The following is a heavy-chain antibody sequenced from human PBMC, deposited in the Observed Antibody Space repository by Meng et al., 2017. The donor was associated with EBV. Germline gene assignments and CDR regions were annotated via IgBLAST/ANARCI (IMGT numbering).Heavy chain of an antibody. V-gene: IGHV4-61*01. CDR1: GGSVNNESYY. J-gene: IGHJ5*02. CDR2: IYYTGST. Sequence: QVQLQESGPGLVKPSETLSLTCTVSGGSVNNESYYWGWIRQPPGKGLEYIGYIYYTGSTNYNSSLKSRVTISLDKSKNQFSLKLTSLTAADTAIYYCARGDYTNYPRWLDPWGQGTLVTVSS. D-gene: IGHD4-11*01. CDR3: ARGDYTNYPRWLDP.